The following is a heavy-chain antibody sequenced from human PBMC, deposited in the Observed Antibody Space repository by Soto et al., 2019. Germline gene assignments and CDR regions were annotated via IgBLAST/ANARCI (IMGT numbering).Heavy chain of an antibody. CDR3: ARHHDS. V-gene: IGHV4-59*08. CDR1: GGSSINYY. CDR2: IYYSGST. J-gene: IGHJ4*02. Sequence: SETLSHTCTVSGGSSINYYWSWIRQPPGKGLEWIGYIYYSGSTNYNPSLKSRVTISVDTSKNQFSLKLSSVTAADTAVYYCARHHDSWGQGTLVTVSS.